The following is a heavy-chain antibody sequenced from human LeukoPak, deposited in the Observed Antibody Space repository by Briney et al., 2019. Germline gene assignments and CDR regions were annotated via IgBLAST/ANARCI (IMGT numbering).Heavy chain of an antibody. CDR2: IIPILGIA. V-gene: IGHV1-69*04. D-gene: IGHD4-23*01. CDR1: GGTFISYA. Sequence: SVKVSCKASGGTFISYAISWVRQAPGQGLEWMGRIIPILGIANYAQKFQGRVTITADKFTSPAYMEMSSLRSEDTDVYSCARGTGGGNWLNDYLGPGTLVTVSS. J-gene: IGHJ4*02. CDR3: ARGTGGGNWLNDY.